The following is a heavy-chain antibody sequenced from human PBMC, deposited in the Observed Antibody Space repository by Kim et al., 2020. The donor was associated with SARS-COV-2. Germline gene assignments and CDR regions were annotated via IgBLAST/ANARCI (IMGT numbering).Heavy chain of an antibody. CDR2: IKQDGSEK. Sequence: GGSLRLSCAASGFTFSSYWMSWVRQAPGKGLEWVANIKQDGSEKYYVDSVKGRFTISRDNAKNSLYLQMNSLRAEDTAVYYCATDLQSITMVRGVRRLGFDLWGRGNLVTASS. CDR1: GFTFSSYW. CDR3: ATDLQSITMVRGVRRLGFDL. V-gene: IGHV3-7*01. D-gene: IGHD3-10*01. J-gene: IGHJ2*01.